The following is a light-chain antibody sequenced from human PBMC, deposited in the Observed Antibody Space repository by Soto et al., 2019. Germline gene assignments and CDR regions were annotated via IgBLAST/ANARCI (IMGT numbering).Light chain of an antibody. V-gene: IGLV1-40*01. CDR1: SSNLGAGYY. CDR3: QSYDSSLSGLV. J-gene: IGLJ2*01. Sequence: QPVLTQPPSVSGAPGQRVTISCTGSSSNLGAGYYVHWYQQLPGIAPKLLSHTNTNRPSGFPDRFSGSKSGTSASLAITGLQAEDGADYYCQSYDSSLSGLVFGGGTKLTVL. CDR2: TNT.